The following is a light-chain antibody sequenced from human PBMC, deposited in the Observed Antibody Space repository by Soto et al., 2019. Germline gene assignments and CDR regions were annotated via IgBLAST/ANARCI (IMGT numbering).Light chain of an antibody. CDR3: QQYYNYPLT. Sequence: DIQMTQSPSTLSASVGDRVTITCRASQGIGDRLAWYQQTPGKAPKLLIFKASTSPSGVPSSFSGSGSGTEFTLTISSLQPGDFATYYCQQYYNYPLTFGQGTKVDIK. CDR2: KAS. V-gene: IGKV1-5*03. J-gene: IGKJ1*01. CDR1: QGIGDR.